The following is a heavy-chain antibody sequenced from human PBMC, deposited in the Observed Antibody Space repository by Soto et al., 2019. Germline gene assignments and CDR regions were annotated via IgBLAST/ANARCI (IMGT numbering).Heavy chain of an antibody. CDR3: AHKGGGDRILDY. CDR1: GFSLSTSGVG. V-gene: IGHV2-5*02. CDR2: IYWDDDK. Sequence: QITLKESGPTLVKPTQTLTLTCTFSGFSLSTSGVGVGWIRQPPGKALEWLALIYWDDDKRYSPSLKSRLTITKDTSKNPVVLTMTNRDPVDTATYYCAHKGGGDRILDYWGQGTLVTVSS. D-gene: IGHD3-16*01. J-gene: IGHJ4*02.